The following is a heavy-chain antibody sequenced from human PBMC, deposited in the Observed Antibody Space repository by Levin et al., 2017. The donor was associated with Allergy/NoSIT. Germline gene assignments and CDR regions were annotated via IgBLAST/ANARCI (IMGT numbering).Heavy chain of an antibody. CDR3: ASMPTVTTFGNYYYMDG. CDR1: GFTFSSYS. D-gene: IGHD4-17*01. V-gene: IGHV3-21*01. CDR2: ISSSSSYI. J-gene: IGHJ6*03. Sequence: PGGSLRLSCAASGFTFSSYSMNWVRQAPGKGLEWVSSISSSSSYIYYADSVKGRFTISRDNAKNSLYLQMNSLRAEDTAVYYCASMPTVTTFGNYYYMDGWGKGTTVTVAS.